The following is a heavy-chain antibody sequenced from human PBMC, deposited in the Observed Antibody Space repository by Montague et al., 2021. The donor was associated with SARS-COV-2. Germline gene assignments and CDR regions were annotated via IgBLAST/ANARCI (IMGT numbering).Heavy chain of an antibody. CDR3: VRDTGSAQAGFDA. CDR1: GDSVWSNTAA. D-gene: IGHD4-17*01. V-gene: IGHV6-1*01. J-gene: IGHJ4*02. CDR2: TNYRSKWTS. Sequence: CAIPGDSVWSNTAAWNWIRQSPSGGLEWLGRTNYRSKWTSDYATSVEGRISIDPDTPKNQFFLHLRSVTPEDTGVYYCVRDTGSAQAGFDAWGQGTLVTVSS.